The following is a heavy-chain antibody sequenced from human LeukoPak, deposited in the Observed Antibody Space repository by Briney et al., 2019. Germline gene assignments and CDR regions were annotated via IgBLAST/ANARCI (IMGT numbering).Heavy chain of an antibody. Sequence: SETLSLTCTVSGGSISSYYWSWIRQPPGKGLEWIGYIYYSGSTNYNPSLKSRVTISVDTSKNQFSLKLSSVTAADTAVYYCAKGPPSSSAQYFQHWGQGTLVTVSS. CDR3: AKGPPSSSAQYFQH. V-gene: IGHV4-59*01. D-gene: IGHD6-6*01. CDR2: IYYSGST. CDR1: GGSISSYY. J-gene: IGHJ1*01.